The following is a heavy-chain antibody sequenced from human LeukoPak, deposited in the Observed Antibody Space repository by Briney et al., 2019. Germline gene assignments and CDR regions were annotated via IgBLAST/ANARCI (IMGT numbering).Heavy chain of an antibody. J-gene: IGHJ4*02. Sequence: SETLSLTCTVSGGSISSYYRSWIRQPPGKGLEWIGYIYYSGSTNYNPSLKSRVTISVDTSKNQFSLKLSSVTAAGTAVYYCARGKVIFDYWGQGTLITVSS. CDR2: IYYSGST. V-gene: IGHV4-59*01. CDR1: GGSISSYY. D-gene: IGHD3-22*01. CDR3: ARGKVIFDY.